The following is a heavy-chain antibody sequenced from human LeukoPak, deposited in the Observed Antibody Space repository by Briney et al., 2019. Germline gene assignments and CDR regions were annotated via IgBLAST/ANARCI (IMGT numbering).Heavy chain of an antibody. CDR2: IYYSGST. V-gene: IGHV4-59*01. CDR1: GGSISSYY. J-gene: IGHJ3*02. CDR3: ARGGHGGYSSFDI. Sequence: PSETLSLTCTVSGGSISSYYWSWIRQPPGKGLEWIGYIYYSGSTNYNPSLKSRVTISVDTSKNQFSLKLSSVTAADTAVYYCARGGHGGYSSFDIWGQGTMVTVSS. D-gene: IGHD3-22*01.